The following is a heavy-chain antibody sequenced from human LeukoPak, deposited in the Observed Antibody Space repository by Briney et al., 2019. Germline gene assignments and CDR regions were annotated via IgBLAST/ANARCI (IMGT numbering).Heavy chain of an antibody. D-gene: IGHD6-19*01. CDR2: IYYRGST. J-gene: IGHJ4*02. CDR1: GGSISSSSYY. CDR3: ARFGLSRWLVGALPVDY. Sequence: KPSETLSLTCTVSGGSISSSSYYWGWIRQPPGEGLEWIGCIYYRGSTYYNPSVKSRVTISVDTSKNQFSLKLSSVTAADTAVYYCARFGLSRWLVGALPVDYWGQGTLVTVSS. V-gene: IGHV4-39*01.